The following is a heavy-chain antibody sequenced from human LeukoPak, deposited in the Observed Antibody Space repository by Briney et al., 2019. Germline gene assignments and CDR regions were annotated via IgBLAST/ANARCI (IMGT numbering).Heavy chain of an antibody. J-gene: IGHJ3*02. Sequence: AGSLTPSCPASGFTLSDSAMHWVRQPPGKGMEWVGRIFTKADNYATAYAASLKGRFTISRDDSKNTAYLQINSLKTEDTAVYYCTRLTEGGYVVRAFDIWGQGTMVIVSS. D-gene: IGHD5-12*01. V-gene: IGHV3-73*01. CDR3: TRLTEGGYVVRAFDI. CDR2: IFTKADNYAT. CDR1: GFTLSDSA.